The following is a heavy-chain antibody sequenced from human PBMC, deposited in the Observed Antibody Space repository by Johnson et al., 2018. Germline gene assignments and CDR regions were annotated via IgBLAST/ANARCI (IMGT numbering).Heavy chain of an antibody. CDR3: AKDGSADGRFDY. CDR2: ISRTGDST. J-gene: IGHJ4*02. D-gene: IGHD1-14*01. Sequence: EVQLLESGGGLVQPGGSLRLSCAASGFTFRNYAMSWVRQAPGKGLEWVSSISRTGDSTYYADSVKGRFTISRDNSKNTLYLQMNSLRAEDTAVYYCAKDGSADGRFDYWGQGTQVTVSS. CDR1: GFTFRNYA. V-gene: IGHV3-23*01.